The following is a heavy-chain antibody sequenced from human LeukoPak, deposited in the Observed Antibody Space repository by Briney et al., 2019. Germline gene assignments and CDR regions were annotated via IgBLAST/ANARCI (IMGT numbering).Heavy chain of an antibody. CDR2: IIPILGIA. Sequence: SVKVSCKASGGTFSSYAISWVRQAPGQGLEWMGRIIPILGIANYAQKFQGRVTMTEDTSTDTAYMELSSLRSEDTAVYYCATGIKVLSRQINAFDIWDQGTMVTVSS. CDR3: ATGIKVLSRQINAFDI. CDR1: GGTFSSYA. V-gene: IGHV1-69*04. D-gene: IGHD2/OR15-2a*01. J-gene: IGHJ3*02.